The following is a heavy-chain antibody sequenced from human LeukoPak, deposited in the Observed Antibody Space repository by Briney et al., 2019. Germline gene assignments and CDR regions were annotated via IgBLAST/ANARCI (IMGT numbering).Heavy chain of an antibody. J-gene: IGHJ6*02. CDR2: IIPIFGTA. D-gene: IGHD2-2*01. CDR3: ASSGYCSSTSCYLYYYYYGMDV. CDR1: GGTFSSYA. Sequence: SVKVSCKASGGTFSSYAISWVRQAPGQGLEWMGGIIPIFGTANYAQKFQGRVTITADESTSTAYMELSSLRSGDTAVYYCASSGYCSSTSCYLYYYYYGMDVWGQGTTVTVSS. V-gene: IGHV1-69*13.